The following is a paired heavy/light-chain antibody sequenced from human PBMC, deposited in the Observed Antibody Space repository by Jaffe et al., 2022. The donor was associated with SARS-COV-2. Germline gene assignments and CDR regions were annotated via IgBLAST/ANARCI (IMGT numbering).Light chain of an antibody. Sequence: QSALTQPATVSGSPGQSITISCIGTSSDVGGYNYVSWYQHYPGTAPQLMIYDVNRRPSGVSNRFSGSKSGNTASLTISGLQAGDEADYYCVAYISGSTYVFGTGTKVTVL. CDR2: DVN. CDR3: VAYISGSTYV. CDR1: SSDVGGYNY. V-gene: IGLV2-14*03. J-gene: IGLJ1*01.
Heavy chain of an antibody. CDR1: GYTLTSYA. CDR2: INTNTGNP. Sequence: QVHLVQSGSELKKPGASVKVSCKASGYTLTSYAMNWVRQAPGQGLEWMGWINTNTGNPTYAQGFTGRFVFSLDTSVNTAYLEIDNLKAEDTAVYYCARDLMLRALGWGQGTLVTVSS. CDR3: ARDLMLRALG. V-gene: IGHV7-4-1*01. D-gene: IGHD3-10*01. J-gene: IGHJ1*01.